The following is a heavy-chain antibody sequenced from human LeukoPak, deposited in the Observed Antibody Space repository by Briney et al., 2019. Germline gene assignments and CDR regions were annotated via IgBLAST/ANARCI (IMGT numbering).Heavy chain of an antibody. V-gene: IGHV1-8*01. Sequence: VSVKVSCKASKDTFTIYDVNWVRQATGLGLEWMGWMNPNSGNTGYAQKFQGRVTMTMNSSISTAYMELTSLTSEDTAVYYCARSTMGARRRYDYWGQGTLVTVSS. CDR2: MNPNSGNT. J-gene: IGHJ4*02. CDR1: KDTFTIYD. CDR3: ARSTMGARRRYDY. D-gene: IGHD1-26*01.